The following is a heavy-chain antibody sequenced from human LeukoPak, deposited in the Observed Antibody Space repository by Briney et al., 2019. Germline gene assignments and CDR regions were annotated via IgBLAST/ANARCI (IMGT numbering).Heavy chain of an antibody. J-gene: IGHJ4*02. CDR1: GGSISSYY. D-gene: IGHD6-19*01. CDR3: ARRVWQWPPGDGLPLYYFDY. V-gene: IGHV4-59*08. Sequence: SETLSLTCTVSGGSISSYYWSWIRQPPGKGLEWIGYIYYSGSTNYNPSLKSRVTISVDTSKNQFSLKLSSVTAADTAVYYCARRVWQWPPGDGLPLYYFDYWGQGTLVTVSS. CDR2: IYYSGST.